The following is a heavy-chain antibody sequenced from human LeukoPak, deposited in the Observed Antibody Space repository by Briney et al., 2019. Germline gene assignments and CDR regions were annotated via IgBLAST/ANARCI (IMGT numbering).Heavy chain of an antibody. V-gene: IGHV1-69*13. J-gene: IGHJ5*02. D-gene: IGHD3-16*01. CDR2: IIPIFGTA. CDR3: ARALRMYYDYVWGSSPFDP. CDR1: GGTFSSYA. Sequence: SVKVSCKASGGTFSSYAISWVRQAPGQGLEWMGGIIPIFGTANYAQKFQGRVTITADESTSTAYMELSSLRSGDTAVYYCARALRMYYDYVWGSSPFDPWGQGTLVTVSS.